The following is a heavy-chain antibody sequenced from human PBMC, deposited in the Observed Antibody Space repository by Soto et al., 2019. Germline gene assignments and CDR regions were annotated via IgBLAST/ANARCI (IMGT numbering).Heavy chain of an antibody. Sequence: SETLSLTCAVYGGSFSGYHWGWIRQPPGKGLEWIGEINHGGSTNYNPSPKSRVTVSGATSKNQFSLNLSSVTAAVTAVYYCARRKTLGHCSGSSCQNYYYMDVWAKGTTVTVSS. J-gene: IGHJ6*03. CDR2: INHGGST. D-gene: IGHD2-15*01. CDR3: ARRKTLGHCSGSSCQNYYYMDV. CDR1: GGSFSGYH. V-gene: IGHV4-34*01.